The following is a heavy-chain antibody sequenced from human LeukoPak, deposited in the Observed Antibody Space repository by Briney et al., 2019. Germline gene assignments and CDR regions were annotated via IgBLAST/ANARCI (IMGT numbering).Heavy chain of an antibody. D-gene: IGHD1-26*01. CDR2: ISYSGST. V-gene: IGHV4-39*01. CDR3: ARRSRGGGSYVFDI. CDR1: GGSISSSSYY. Sequence: SETLSLTCTVSGGSISSSSYYWGWIRQPPGKGLEWFGIISYSGSTYYNPSLTSRVTISVDTSKNQFSLKLNSATAADTAVYYCARRSRGGGSYVFDIWGHGTMVTVSS. J-gene: IGHJ3*02.